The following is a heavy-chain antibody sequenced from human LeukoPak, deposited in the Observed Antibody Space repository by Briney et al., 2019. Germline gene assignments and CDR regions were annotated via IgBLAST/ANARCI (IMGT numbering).Heavy chain of an antibody. D-gene: IGHD1-26*01. CDR2: VSSNGVNT. CDR3: AKDVRVGGGGMDV. V-gene: IGHV3-23*01. J-gene: IGHJ6*02. Sequence: GGSLRLSCAASGFTFNNYWMMWVRQAPGKGLEWVSLVSSNGVNTYYADSVKGRFTISRDNSKNTVSLQMNSLRGEDTAVYYCAKDVRVGGGGMDVWGQGTPVTVSS. CDR1: GFTFNNYW.